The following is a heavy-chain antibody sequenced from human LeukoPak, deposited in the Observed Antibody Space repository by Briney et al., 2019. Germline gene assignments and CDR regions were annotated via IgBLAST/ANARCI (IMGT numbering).Heavy chain of an antibody. CDR2: ISAGGDT. Sequence: PGGSLRLSCAASGFTFSNYGMSWVRQAPGKGLEWVSTISAGGDTYYANSVGGRFTISRGTSKNTLYLQMNSLRAEDTAVYYCAKTFNWNYFDYWGQGTLVTVSS. D-gene: IGHD1-1*01. J-gene: IGHJ4*02. V-gene: IGHV3-23*01. CDR1: GFTFSNYG. CDR3: AKTFNWNYFDY.